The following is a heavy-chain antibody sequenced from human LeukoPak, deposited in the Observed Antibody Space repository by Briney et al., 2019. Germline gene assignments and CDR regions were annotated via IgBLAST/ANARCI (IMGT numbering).Heavy chain of an antibody. Sequence: PSETLSLTCTVSGDSNSSANYYWGWVRQPPGKGLEWIGSIYFSGSTYYNPSLKSRVTISVETSKVQFSLKLSSVTAADTAVYYCARDSCSSTSCRKKFDNWGQGTLVTVSS. J-gene: IGHJ4*02. V-gene: IGHV4-39*07. D-gene: IGHD2-2*01. CDR1: GDSNSSANYY. CDR3: ARDSCSSTSCRKKFDN. CDR2: IYFSGST.